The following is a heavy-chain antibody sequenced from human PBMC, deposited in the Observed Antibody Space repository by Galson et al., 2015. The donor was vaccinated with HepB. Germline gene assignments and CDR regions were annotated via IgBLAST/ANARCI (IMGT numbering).Heavy chain of an antibody. CDR2: IWYDGSYK. CDR3: ARDRAMDKINYYYGMDV. V-gene: IGHV3-33*01. D-gene: IGHD5-24*01. J-gene: IGHJ6*02. CDR1: GFTFSSYD. Sequence: SLRLSCAASGFTFSSYDMHWVRQAPGKGLEGVAVIWYDGSYKYYADSVKGRCTISRDNSKNTLYLQMNSLRVEDTAVYYCARDRAMDKINYYYGMDVWGQGTTVTVSS.